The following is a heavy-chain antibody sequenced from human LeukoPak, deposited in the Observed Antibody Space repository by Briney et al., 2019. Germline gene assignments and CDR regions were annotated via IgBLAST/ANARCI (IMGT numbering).Heavy chain of an antibody. CDR1: GGTFSSYA. J-gene: IGHJ4*02. CDR2: IIPIFGTA. V-gene: IGHV1-69*06. CDR3: AKGSSDYVWGSYRYFDY. Sequence: SVKVSCKASGGTFSSYAISWVRQAPGQGLEWMGGIIPIFGTANYAQKFRGRVTITADKSTRTAYMELSSLRSEDTAVYYCAKGSSDYVWGSYRYFDYWGQGTLVTVSS. D-gene: IGHD3-16*02.